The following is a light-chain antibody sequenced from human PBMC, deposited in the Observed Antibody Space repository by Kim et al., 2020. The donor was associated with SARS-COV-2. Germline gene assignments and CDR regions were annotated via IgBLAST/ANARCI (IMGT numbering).Light chain of an antibody. CDR2: DVN. Sequence: GQSITISCAGTSSEVGGYKYVSCYQHHPGKAPKLRIYDVNNRPSGVSNRFSGSQSGYTASPTISGLQAEDEADYYCISYTSRNTVVFGGGTKLTVL. J-gene: IGLJ2*01. V-gene: IGLV2-14*03. CDR3: ISYTSRNTVV. CDR1: SSEVGGYKY.